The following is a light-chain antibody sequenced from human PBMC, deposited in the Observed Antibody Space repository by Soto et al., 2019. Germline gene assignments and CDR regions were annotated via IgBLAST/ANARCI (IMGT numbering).Light chain of an antibody. CDR1: QSISRY. V-gene: IGKV3-11*01. J-gene: IGKJ4*01. CDR3: QQRGNWPS. Sequence: IVLTQSPATLSFSPWERATLSCRASQSISRYLAWYQQKPGQAPRLLIYDASNRATGIPARFSGSGSGTDFTLTISSLEPEDFAVYYCQQRGNWPSFGGGTKVDIK. CDR2: DAS.